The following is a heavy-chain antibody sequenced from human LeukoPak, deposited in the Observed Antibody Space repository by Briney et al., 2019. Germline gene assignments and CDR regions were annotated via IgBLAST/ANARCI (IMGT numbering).Heavy chain of an antibody. CDR3: AKDAQRGFDYSNSLEY. V-gene: IGHV3-33*06. Sequence: PGGSLTLSCVASRFTFSHFAMHWVRHAPGKGLEWVAVIWNDGSSRYYADSVKGRFTISRDNSRNTVYLQMNSLRVDDSAAYYCAKDAQRGFDYSNSLEYWGQGTLVTVSS. CDR2: IWNDGSSR. D-gene: IGHD4-11*01. J-gene: IGHJ4*02. CDR1: RFTFSHFA.